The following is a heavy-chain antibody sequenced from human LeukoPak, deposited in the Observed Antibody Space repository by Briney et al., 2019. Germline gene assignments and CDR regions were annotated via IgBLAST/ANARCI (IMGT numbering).Heavy chain of an antibody. CDR2: VWYGGSNK. CDR3: AKDRNDRYYFDY. V-gene: IGHV3-30*02. CDR1: GFTFSSYG. J-gene: IGHJ4*02. D-gene: IGHD1-1*01. Sequence: PGGSLRLSCAASGFTFSSYGMHWVRQAPGKGLEWVAVVWYGGSNKYYADSVKGRFTISRDNSKNTLYLQMNSLRAEDTAVYYCAKDRNDRYYFDYWGQGTLVTVSS.